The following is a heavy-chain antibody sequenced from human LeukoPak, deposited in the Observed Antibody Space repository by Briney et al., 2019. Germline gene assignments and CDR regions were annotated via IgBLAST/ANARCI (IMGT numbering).Heavy chain of an antibody. CDR2: INAGNGNT. CDR3: ATRMRSGSLNY. V-gene: IGHV1-3*03. CDR1: GYTFISYA. Sequence: ASVKVSCKAPGYTFISYAMHWVRQAPGQRLEWMGWINAGNGNTKYSQEFQGRVTITRDTSASTAYMELSSLRSEDMAVYYCATRMRSGSLNYWGQGTLVTVSS. J-gene: IGHJ4*02. D-gene: IGHD1-26*01.